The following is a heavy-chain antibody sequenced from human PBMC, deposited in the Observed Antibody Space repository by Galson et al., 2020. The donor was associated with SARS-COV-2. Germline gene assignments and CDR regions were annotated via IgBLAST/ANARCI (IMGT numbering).Heavy chain of an antibody. D-gene: IGHD1-26*01. Sequence: SETLSLTCTVSGGSISSGSYYWSWIRQPAGKGLEWIGRIYTSGSPSYNPSLKSRVTISVDTSKNQFSLKLSSVTAAYTAVYYCARESRWELYFDHWGQGTLVTVSS. CDR1: GGSISSGSYY. CDR2: IYTSGSP. J-gene: IGHJ4*02. V-gene: IGHV4-61*02. CDR3: ARESRWELYFDH.